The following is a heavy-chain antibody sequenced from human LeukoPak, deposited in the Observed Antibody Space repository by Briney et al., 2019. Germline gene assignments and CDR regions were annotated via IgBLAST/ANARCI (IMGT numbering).Heavy chain of an antibody. Sequence: ASVKVSCKASGYTFTGYYMHWVRQAPGQGLEWMGWINPNSGGTNYAQKFQGRVTMTRDTSISTAYMELSRLRSDDTAVYYCAREPLFMITFGGVYELWGHGTLVTVSS. CDR1: GYTFTGYY. D-gene: IGHD3-16*01. CDR3: AREPLFMITFGGVYEL. CDR2: INPNSGGT. J-gene: IGHJ4*01. V-gene: IGHV1-2*02.